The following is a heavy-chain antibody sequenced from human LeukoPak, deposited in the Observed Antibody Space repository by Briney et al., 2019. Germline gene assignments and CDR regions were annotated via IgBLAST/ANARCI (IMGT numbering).Heavy chain of an antibody. Sequence: GGSLRLSCAASGFTFSSYAMSWVRQAPGKGLEWVSTLSGSGGSTYYADSVKGRFTISRDNSKDILYLQMNSLRAEDTAVYYCARDRSGTYLDYWGQGTLVTVSS. V-gene: IGHV3-23*01. CDR2: LSGSGGST. J-gene: IGHJ4*02. D-gene: IGHD1-26*01. CDR3: ARDRSGTYLDY. CDR1: GFTFSSYA.